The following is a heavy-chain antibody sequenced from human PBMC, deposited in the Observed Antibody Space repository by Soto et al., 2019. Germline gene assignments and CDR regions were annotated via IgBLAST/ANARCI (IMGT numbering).Heavy chain of an antibody. CDR2: ISASGDTI. J-gene: IGHJ6*02. CDR1: GFTFSSYE. CDR3: ARGYVGTRPRGDMDI. V-gene: IGHV3-48*03. D-gene: IGHD1-1*01. Sequence: GGSLRLSCEASGFTFSSYEMHWVRQAPGKGPEWISYISASGDTIFYTDSVQGRFTSSRDNAKNSLLLQMNSLRAEDTAVYHCARGYVGTRPRGDMDIWGQGXSVTVYS.